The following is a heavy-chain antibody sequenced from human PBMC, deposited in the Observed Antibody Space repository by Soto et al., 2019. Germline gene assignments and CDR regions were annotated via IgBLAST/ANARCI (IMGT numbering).Heavy chain of an antibody. D-gene: IGHD5-18*01. J-gene: IGHJ6*02. CDR1: GGSISSSNW. V-gene: IGHV4-4*02. CDR2: IYHSGST. CDR3: AKTRSVYSYDYDYYGMDV. Sequence: QVQLQESGPGLVKPSGTLSLTCAVSGGSISSSNWWSWVRQPPGKGLERIGEIYHSGSTNYNPSLKIGVTISVDRSKNQFSLKVSSVTAADTAVNYGAKTRSVYSYDYDYYGMDVWGQGTTVTVSS.